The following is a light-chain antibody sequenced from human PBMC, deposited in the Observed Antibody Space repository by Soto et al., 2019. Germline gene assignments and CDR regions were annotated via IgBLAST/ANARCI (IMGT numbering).Light chain of an antibody. CDR3: QQHYATPPS. CDR2: WAS. CDR1: QSVFYTSNKKNY. J-gene: IGKJ4*01. Sequence: DIVMTQSPDSLAVSLGERATINCKSSQSVFYTSNKKNYLAWYQQKVGQPPKLLIYWASTRESGVPDRFSGSGSGTDFTLTISSLQAEDVAVYYCQQHYATPPSFGGGTKVEI. V-gene: IGKV4-1*01.